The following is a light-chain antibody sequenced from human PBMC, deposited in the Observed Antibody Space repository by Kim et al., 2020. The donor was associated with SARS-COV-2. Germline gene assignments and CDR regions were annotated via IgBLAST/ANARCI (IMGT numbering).Light chain of an antibody. Sequence: SYELTQPPSVSVSPGQTASITCSGDKLGDKYACWYQQKPGQSPVLVIYQDSKWPSGIPERFSGSNSGNTATLTISGTQAMDEADYYCQAWDSSTNWVFGGGTQLTVL. CDR1: KLGDKY. CDR2: QDS. V-gene: IGLV3-1*01. CDR3: QAWDSSTNWV. J-gene: IGLJ3*02.